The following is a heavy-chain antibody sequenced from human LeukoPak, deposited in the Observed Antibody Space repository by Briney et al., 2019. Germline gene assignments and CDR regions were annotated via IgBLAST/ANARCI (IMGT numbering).Heavy chain of an antibody. J-gene: IGHJ4*02. D-gene: IGHD3-10*01. CDR2: MNPNSGNT. CDR1: GYTFTSYD. CDR3: ARVHRSKRGYYFDY. Sequence: GASVKVSCKASGYTFTSYDINWVRQATGQGLEWKGWMNPNSGNTGYAQKFQGRVTMTRNTSISTAYMELSSLRSEDTAVYYCARVHRSKRGYYFDYWGQGTLVTVSS. V-gene: IGHV1-8*01.